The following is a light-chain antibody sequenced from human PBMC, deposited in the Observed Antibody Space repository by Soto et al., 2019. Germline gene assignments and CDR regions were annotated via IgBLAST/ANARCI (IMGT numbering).Light chain of an antibody. CDR2: AAS. V-gene: IGKV1-39*01. CDR3: QQSYSTPRT. J-gene: IGKJ1*01. CDR1: QSISNY. Sequence: DIQMTQSPSSLSASVGDRVTITCRASQSISNYLKWYEQKSGKAPKLLIYAASILQTRVPSRFSGSGSGTDVTLTISSLQPEDFATYYCQQSYSTPRTFGQGTKVEIK.